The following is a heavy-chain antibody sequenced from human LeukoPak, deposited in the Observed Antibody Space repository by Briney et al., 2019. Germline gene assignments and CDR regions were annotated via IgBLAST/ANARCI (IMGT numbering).Heavy chain of an antibody. CDR2: IYYTGST. Sequence: SETLSLTCTVSGDSFSNGNYYWSWLRQPPGKALGWIGYIYYTGSTYYNPSLEGRVTISVDTSRNQFSVKLSSVTAADTAVYYCARSQNYYGSGDYWSQGTLVTVSS. D-gene: IGHD3-10*01. V-gene: IGHV4-61*01. CDR1: GDSFSNGNYY. CDR3: ARSQNYYGSGDY. J-gene: IGHJ4*02.